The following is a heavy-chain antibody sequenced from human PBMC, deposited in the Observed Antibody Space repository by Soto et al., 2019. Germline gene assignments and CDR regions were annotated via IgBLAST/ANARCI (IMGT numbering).Heavy chain of an antibody. D-gene: IGHD3-10*01. V-gene: IGHV4-34*01. CDR2: INQSGAT. CDR3: ARGYYYASGSSFPY. Sequence: QVQLQQWVAGLLKPSETLSLTCAVYNGYFRKYYWNWILQSPGKGLEWLGEINQSGATNYNPSLKSRVTISVEASKNQVSLKLKSLTAADTAVYYCARGYYYASGSSFPYWGQGTLVTVSS. CDR1: NGYFRKYY. J-gene: IGHJ4*02.